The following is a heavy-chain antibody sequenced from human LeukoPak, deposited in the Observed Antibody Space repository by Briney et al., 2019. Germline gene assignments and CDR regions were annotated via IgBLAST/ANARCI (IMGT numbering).Heavy chain of an antibody. CDR2: ITGSAATT. CDR1: GLTFTNYA. V-gene: IGHV3-23*01. Sequence: GRSLRLFCASSGLTFTNYAMSWARHAPGKGIEWVSAITGSAATTYYADSVKGRFTISRENSNNTLYLQMNSLRAEDTAVYYYAKDPGQAVTSAFDIWGQGTMVTVSS. J-gene: IGHJ3*02. CDR3: AKDPGQAVTSAFDI. D-gene: IGHD3-3*01.